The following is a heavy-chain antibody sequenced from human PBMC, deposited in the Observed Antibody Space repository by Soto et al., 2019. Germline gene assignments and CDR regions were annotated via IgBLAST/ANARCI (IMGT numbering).Heavy chain of an antibody. V-gene: IGHV1-69*12. CDR3: VRAALGKGWFDP. CDR1: GGTFNNYA. J-gene: IGHJ5*02. D-gene: IGHD7-27*01. CDR2: IVPGSGAP. Sequence: QVQLVQSGAEVKQPGSSVKVSCKASGGTFNNYAFSWVRQAPGQGLEWVGGIVPGSGAPNYAQKFKGRVTLXAXXSTGPAYMELSSLRLEDTAVYYCVRAALGKGWFDPWGQGSLVTVSS.